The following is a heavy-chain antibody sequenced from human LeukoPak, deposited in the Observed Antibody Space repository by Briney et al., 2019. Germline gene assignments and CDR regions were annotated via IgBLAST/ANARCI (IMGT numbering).Heavy chain of an antibody. V-gene: IGHV3-66*01. Sequence: GGSLRLSCAASGFTVSRSSMSWVRQAPGKGLEWVSVIYSGGTIYYPDSVKGRFTISRDNSKNTLYLQMNSLRAEDTAVYYCARGRGDPHEYDYWGQGALVTVSS. D-gene: IGHD3-10*01. J-gene: IGHJ4*02. CDR1: GFTVSRSS. CDR3: ARGRGDPHEYDY. CDR2: IYSGGTI.